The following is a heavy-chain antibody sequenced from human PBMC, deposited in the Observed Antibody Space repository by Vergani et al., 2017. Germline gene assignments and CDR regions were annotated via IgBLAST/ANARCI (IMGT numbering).Heavy chain of an antibody. J-gene: IGHJ4*02. CDR2: IYYSGST. CDR3: AREGGGGPXVLRYFEWSPHFDY. Sequence: QVQLQESGPGLVKPSETLSLTCTVSGGSISSYYWSWIRQPPGKGLEWIGYIYYSGSTNYNPSLKSRVTISVDTSKNQFSLKLSSVTAADTAVYYCAREGGGGPXVLRYFEWSPHFDYWGQGTLVTVSS. D-gene: IGHD3-9*01. V-gene: IGHV4-59*01. CDR1: GGSISSYY.